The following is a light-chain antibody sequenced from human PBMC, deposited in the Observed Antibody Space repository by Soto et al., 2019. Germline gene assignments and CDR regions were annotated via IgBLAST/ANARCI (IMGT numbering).Light chain of an antibody. V-gene: IGLV1-40*01. Sequence: QSVLTQPPSVSGAPGQRVTISCTGSSSNIGAGYDVHWYQQLPGTAPKLLIYGNSNRPSGVPDRFSGSKSGTSASLAITGLQPHDEADYYCQSSDSSLNVVFAGGTKLTAL. CDR2: GNS. J-gene: IGLJ2*01. CDR1: SSNIGAGYD. CDR3: QSSDSSLNVV.